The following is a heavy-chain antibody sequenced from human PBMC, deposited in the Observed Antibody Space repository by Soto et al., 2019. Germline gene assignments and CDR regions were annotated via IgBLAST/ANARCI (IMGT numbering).Heavy chain of an antibody. CDR3: ARDNVAVAGFDY. CDR2: IWYDGSNK. CDR1: GFTFSSYG. V-gene: IGHV3-33*01. Sequence: GGSLRLSCAASGFTFSSYGMHWVRQAPGKGLEWVAVIWYDGSNKYYADSVKGRFTISRDNSKNTLYLQMNSLRAEDTAVYYCARDNVAVAGFDYWGQGTLVTVSS. J-gene: IGHJ4*02. D-gene: IGHD6-19*01.